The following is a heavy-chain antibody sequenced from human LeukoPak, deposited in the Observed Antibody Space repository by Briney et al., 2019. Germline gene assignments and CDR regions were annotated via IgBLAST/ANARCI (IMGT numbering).Heavy chain of an antibody. D-gene: IGHD3-10*01. CDR2: ISSSGSTI. V-gene: IGHV3-48*03. J-gene: IGHJ5*02. CDR3: ARDPESMVRGWFDP. Sequence: PGGSLRLSCAASGFTFSSYAMNWVRQAPGKGLEWVSYISSSGSTIYYADSVKGRFTISRDNAKNSLYLQMNSLRAEDTAVYYCARDPESMVRGWFDPWGQGTLVTVSS. CDR1: GFTFSSYA.